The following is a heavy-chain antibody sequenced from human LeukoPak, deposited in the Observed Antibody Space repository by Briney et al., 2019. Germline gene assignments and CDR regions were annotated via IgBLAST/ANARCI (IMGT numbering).Heavy chain of an antibody. Sequence: PGGSLRLSCAASGFTVSSYAMHWVRQAPGKGLEWVAVISYDGSNKYYADSVKGRFTISRDNSKNTLYLQMNSLRAEDTAVYYCARAQVPIVVVPAAIDYWGQGTLVTVSS. V-gene: IGHV3-30-3*01. D-gene: IGHD2-2*01. CDR1: GFTVSSYA. CDR3: ARAQVPIVVVPAAIDY. CDR2: ISYDGSNK. J-gene: IGHJ4*02.